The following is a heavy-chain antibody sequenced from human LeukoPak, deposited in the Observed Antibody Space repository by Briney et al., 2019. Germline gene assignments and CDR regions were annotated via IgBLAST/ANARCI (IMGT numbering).Heavy chain of an antibody. CDR2: TNHTSTWYN. CDR3: ARDLPPGAAGVTGPFDY. D-gene: IGHD6-13*01. Sequence: QSLSLTCAISGDSVSSNSAAWNWIRQSPSRGLEWLGRTNHTSTWYNDYAISVKSRITINPDTSKNQFSLQLRSVTPEDTAVYYCARDLPPGAAGVTGPFDYWGQGTLVTVSA. J-gene: IGHJ4*02. V-gene: IGHV6-1*01. CDR1: GDSVSSNSAA.